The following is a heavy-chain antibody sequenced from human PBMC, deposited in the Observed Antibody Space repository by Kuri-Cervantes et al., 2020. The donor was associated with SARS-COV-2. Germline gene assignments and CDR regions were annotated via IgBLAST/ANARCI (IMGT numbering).Heavy chain of an antibody. V-gene: IGHV3-30*18. J-gene: IGHJ5*02. Sequence: GGSLRLSCAASGFTFSSYGMHWVRQAPGKGLEWVAVISYDGSNKYYADSVKGRFTISRDNSKNTLYLQMSSLRAEDTAVYYCVKDYYGSGSYYMNWFDPWGQGTLVTVSS. D-gene: IGHD3-10*01. CDR1: GFTFSSYG. CDR3: VKDYYGSGSYYMNWFDP. CDR2: ISYDGSNK.